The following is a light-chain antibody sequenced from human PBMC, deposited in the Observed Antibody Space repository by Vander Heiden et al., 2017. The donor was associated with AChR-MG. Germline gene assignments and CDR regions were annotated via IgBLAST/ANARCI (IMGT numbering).Light chain of an antibody. CDR1: GSNIGNNY. J-gene: IGLJ1*01. CDR2: DNT. V-gene: IGLV1-51*01. Sequence: PVLTQPPSLSEPPGPTVTISCPGRGSNIGNNYLSWYQQRVPGTAPKLPIYDNTPRRFSSPARFSASKAGPAATLFITGLQTEDEADYYCGTWDNNLRGTYVFGTGTKLTVL. CDR3: GTWDNNLRGTYV.